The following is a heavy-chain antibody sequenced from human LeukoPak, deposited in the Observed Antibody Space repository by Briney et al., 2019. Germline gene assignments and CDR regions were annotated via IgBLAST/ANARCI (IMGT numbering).Heavy chain of an antibody. D-gene: IGHD3-10*01. CDR1: GFTFSDYY. V-gene: IGHV3-11*01. Sequence: GGSLRLSCAASGFTFSDYYMSWVRQAPGKGLEWVSYISSSGTTISYTDSVKGRFTISRDNAKNSLYLQMNSLRAEDTAVYYCASLFYSGTAGYWGQGTLVTVSS. J-gene: IGHJ4*02. CDR3: ASLFYSGTAGY. CDR2: ISSSGTTI.